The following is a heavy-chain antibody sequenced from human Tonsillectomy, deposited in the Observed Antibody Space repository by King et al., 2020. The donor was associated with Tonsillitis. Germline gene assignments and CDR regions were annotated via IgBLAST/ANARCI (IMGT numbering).Heavy chain of an antibody. V-gene: IGHV4-59*01. CDR1: GGSISSYY. D-gene: IGHD2-15*01. CDR3: ARENCSGGSCYPDY. J-gene: IGHJ4*02. CDR2: IYYSGST. Sequence: VQLQESGPGLVKPSETLSLTCTVSGGSISSYYWSWIRQPPGKGLEWIGYIYYSGSTNYNPSLKSRVTISVDTSKNPFSLKLSSVTAADTAVYYCARENCSGGSCYPDYWGQGTLVTVSS.